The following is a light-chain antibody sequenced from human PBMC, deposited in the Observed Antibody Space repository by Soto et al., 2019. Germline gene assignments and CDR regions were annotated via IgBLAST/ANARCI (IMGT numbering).Light chain of an antibody. Sequence: QSALTQPDSVSGSPGQSITIFCTGTSSDVGGYNYVSWYQQHPGKAPKLMIYEVSNRPSGVSNRFSGSKSGNTASLTISGLQAEDEADYYCSSYTSSSTLYVFGTGTKLTVL. CDR1: SSDVGGYNY. V-gene: IGLV2-14*01. CDR2: EVS. J-gene: IGLJ1*01. CDR3: SSYTSSSTLYV.